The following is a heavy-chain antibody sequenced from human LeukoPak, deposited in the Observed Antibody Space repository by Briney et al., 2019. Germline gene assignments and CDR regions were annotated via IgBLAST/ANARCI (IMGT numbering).Heavy chain of an antibody. Sequence: GGSLRLSCAASGFTFSSYAMHWVRQAPGKGLEWVAVISYDGSNKYYADSVKGRFTISRDNSKNTLYLQMNSLRAEDTAVYYCASSSVYVDIVATIDYWGQGTLVTVSS. J-gene: IGHJ4*02. D-gene: IGHD5-12*01. CDR1: GFTFSSYA. CDR3: ASSSVYVDIVATIDY. V-gene: IGHV3-30-3*01. CDR2: ISYDGSNK.